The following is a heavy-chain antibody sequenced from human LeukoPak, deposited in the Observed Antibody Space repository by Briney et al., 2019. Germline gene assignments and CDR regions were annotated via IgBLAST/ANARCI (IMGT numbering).Heavy chain of an antibody. Sequence: SETLSLTCAVYGGSFSGYYWSWIRQPPGKGLEWIGYIYYSGSTNYNPSLKSRVTISVDTSKNQFSLKLSPVTAADTAVYYCARGVTRAFDIWGQGTMVTVSS. J-gene: IGHJ3*02. CDR1: GGSFSGYY. D-gene: IGHD4-23*01. V-gene: IGHV4-59*01. CDR3: ARGVTRAFDI. CDR2: IYYSGST.